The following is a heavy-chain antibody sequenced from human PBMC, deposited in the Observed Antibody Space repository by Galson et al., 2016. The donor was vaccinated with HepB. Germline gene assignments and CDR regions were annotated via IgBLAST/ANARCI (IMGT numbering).Heavy chain of an antibody. D-gene: IGHD1-7*01. CDR1: GYPFSGYR. CDR2: IHPYTGDT. CDR3: AGGTRVTGTRPYWYVAL. Sequence: SVKVSCKASGYPFSGYRLHWVRQVPGQGLEWLAWIHPYTGDTNFAQRFQGRVTLTRDTSIDTVTLGLSGLTSDDTAVYFCAGGTRVTGTRPYWYVALWGRGTLVTVSS. J-gene: IGHJ2*01. V-gene: IGHV1-2*02.